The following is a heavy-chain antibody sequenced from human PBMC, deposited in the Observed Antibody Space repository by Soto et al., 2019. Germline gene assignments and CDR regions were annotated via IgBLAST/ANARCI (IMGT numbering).Heavy chain of an antibody. CDR3: VRDGGSLGPDFDC. CDR2: IYHSGST. Sequence: PSETLSLTCAVSDYSISSGYYWGWIRQPPGKGLAWIWSIYHSGSTYYNPSLKSRVTISVDTSKNQFSLKLSSVTAADTAVYYCVRDGGSLGPDFDCWGQGTLVTVSS. J-gene: IGHJ4*02. D-gene: IGHD1-26*01. CDR1: DYSISSGYY. V-gene: IGHV4-38-2*02.